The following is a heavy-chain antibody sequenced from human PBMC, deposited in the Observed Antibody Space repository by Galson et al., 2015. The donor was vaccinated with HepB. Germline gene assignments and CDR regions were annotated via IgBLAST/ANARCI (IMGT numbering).Heavy chain of an antibody. CDR2: ISYDGSNK. CDR3: ARADYDYVWGSYPKVYYYYGMDV. J-gene: IGHJ6*02. CDR1: GFTFSSYA. Sequence: SLRLSCAASGFTFSSYAMHWVRQAPGKGLEWVAVISYDGSNKYYADSVKGRFTISRDNSKNTLYLQMNSLRAEDTAVYYCARADYDYVWGSYPKVYYYYGMDVWGQGTTVTVSS. D-gene: IGHD3-16*02. V-gene: IGHV3-30-3*01.